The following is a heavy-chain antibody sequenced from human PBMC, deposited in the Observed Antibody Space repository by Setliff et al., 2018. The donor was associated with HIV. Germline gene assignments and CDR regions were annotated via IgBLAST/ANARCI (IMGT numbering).Heavy chain of an antibody. J-gene: IGHJ3*02. CDR2: ISRDGSRT. CDR3: AKLLGNGGNSDPFDI. Sequence: PGGSLRLSCAASGFIFDDYSMHWVRQGPGKGLEWVSLISRDGSRTEYADSVKGRFTISRDNNRNSLYLQMNNVRSEDTALYYCAKLLGNGGNSDPFDIWGQGTTVTVSS. V-gene: IGHV3-43*01. CDR1: GFIFDDYS. D-gene: IGHD2-21*01.